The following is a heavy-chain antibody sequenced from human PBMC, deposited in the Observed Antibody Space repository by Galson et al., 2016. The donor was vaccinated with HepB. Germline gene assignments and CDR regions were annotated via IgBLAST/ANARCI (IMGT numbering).Heavy chain of an antibody. CDR1: GFTFNNYA. Sequence: SLRLSCAASGFTFNNYAIHWVRQAPGKGLEWVAVISSDGSNKYYVDTVKGRFTISRDNSEHTLYLQMNSLRTEDTAMYYCATWGFTLGVDHWGQGILVTVSS. V-gene: IGHV3-30*03. CDR3: ATWGFTLGVDH. J-gene: IGHJ4*02. D-gene: IGHD3-16*01. CDR2: ISSDGSNK.